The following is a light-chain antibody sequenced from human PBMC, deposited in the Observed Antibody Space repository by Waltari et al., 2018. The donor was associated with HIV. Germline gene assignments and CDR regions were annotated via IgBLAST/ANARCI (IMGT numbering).Light chain of an antibody. V-gene: IGLV1-44*01. CDR3: AAWDGSLNGYV. CDR2: DNN. Sequence: QSVLTQSPSASGAPGQRVDIPCSGRSSNIGSNRVTWYQDPPGTAPKLLIFDNNQRPSGVPDRFSGSKSGTSASLAISGLQSEDEADYYCAAWDGSLNGYVFGTGTQVTVL. J-gene: IGLJ1*01. CDR1: SSNIGSNR.